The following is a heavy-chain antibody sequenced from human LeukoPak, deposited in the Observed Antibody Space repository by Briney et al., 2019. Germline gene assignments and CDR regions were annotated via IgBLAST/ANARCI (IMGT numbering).Heavy chain of an antibody. CDR1: GGSISSSSYY. J-gene: IGHJ4*02. CDR3: ARQAPGYSYGYVY. CDR2: IYFSGSS. D-gene: IGHD5-18*01. Sequence: MTSETLSLTCTVSGGSISSSSYYWGCIRQPPGKGLEWVGSIYFSGSSYYNPSLKSRVTISVDTSKNHFSLKLSSVTAADTAVYYCARQAPGYSYGYVYWGQGTLVTVSS. V-gene: IGHV4-39*01.